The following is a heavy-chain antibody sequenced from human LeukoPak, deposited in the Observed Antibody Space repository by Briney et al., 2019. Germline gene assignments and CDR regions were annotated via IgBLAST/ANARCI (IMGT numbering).Heavy chain of an antibody. J-gene: IGHJ6*02. CDR3: ARALGGSYSDPYYYGMDV. V-gene: IGHV3-33*08. CDR1: GFTFSSYE. CDR2: IWYDGSNK. Sequence: GGSLRLSCAASGFTFSSYEMHWVRQAPGKGLEWVAVIWYDGSNKYYADSVKGRFTISRDNSKNTLYLRMNSLRAEDTAVYYCARALGGSYSDPYYYGMDVWGQGTTVTVSS. D-gene: IGHD1-26*01.